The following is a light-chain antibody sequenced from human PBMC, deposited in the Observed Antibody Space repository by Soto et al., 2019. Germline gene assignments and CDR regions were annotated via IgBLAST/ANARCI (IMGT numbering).Light chain of an antibody. CDR3: QQRHNWPIT. V-gene: IGKV3D-20*02. Sequence: EIVLTQSPGTLSLSPGERATLSCRASQSVSSSYLAWYQQKPGQAPRLLIFDASSRATGIPARFSGSGSGTDFTLTISGLEPADLGVYYCQQRHNWPITFGQGTRLEIK. CDR2: DAS. CDR1: QSVSSSY. J-gene: IGKJ5*01.